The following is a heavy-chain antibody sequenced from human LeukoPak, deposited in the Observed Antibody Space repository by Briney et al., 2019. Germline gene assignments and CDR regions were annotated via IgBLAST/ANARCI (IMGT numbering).Heavy chain of an antibody. CDR2: ICYDGSNK. CDR3: ARDRGAYQLIVVWFDP. Sequence: PGGSLRLSCAASGFTFSSYGMHWVRQAPGKGLEGVAVICYDGSNKYYADSVKRRFTISRDNSHNTLYLQMNSLRAEDTAVYYCARDRGAYQLIVVWFDPWGQGTLVTVSS. V-gene: IGHV3-33*01. CDR1: GFTFSSYG. J-gene: IGHJ5*02. D-gene: IGHD2-2*01.